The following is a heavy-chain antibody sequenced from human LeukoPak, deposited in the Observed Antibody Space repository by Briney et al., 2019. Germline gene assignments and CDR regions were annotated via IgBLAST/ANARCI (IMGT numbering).Heavy chain of an antibody. CDR2: INHSGST. J-gene: IGHJ4*02. CDR3: ARVPLRFLEWLPEYFDY. Sequence: SETLSLTCAVYGGSFSGYYWSWIRQPPGKGLEWIGGINHSGSTNYNPSLKSRVTISVDTSKNQFSLKLSSVTAADTAVYYCARVPLRFLEWLPEYFDYWGQGTLVTAS. D-gene: IGHD3-3*01. CDR1: GGSFSGYY. V-gene: IGHV4-34*01.